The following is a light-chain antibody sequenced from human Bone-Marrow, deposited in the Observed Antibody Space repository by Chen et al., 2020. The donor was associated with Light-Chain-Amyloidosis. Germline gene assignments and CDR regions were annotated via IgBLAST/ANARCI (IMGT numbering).Light chain of an antibody. CDR1: DLPMKY. CDR2: RDT. J-gene: IGLJ2*01. Sequence: SYELPQPPSVSVSSGQTARHTCSGDDLPMKYAYWYQQKPGQAPVLVIHRDTERPSGISERFSGSSSGTTATLTISGVQAEDEADYHCQSADSSGTYEVIFGGGTKLTVL. V-gene: IGLV3-25*03. CDR3: QSADSSGTYEVI.